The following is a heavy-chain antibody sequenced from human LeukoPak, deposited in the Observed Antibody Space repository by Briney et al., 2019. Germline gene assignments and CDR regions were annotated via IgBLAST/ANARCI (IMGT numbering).Heavy chain of an antibody. CDR3: ARVRRDLRGPDFDY. CDR2: MNPNSGNT. J-gene: IGHJ4*02. V-gene: IGHV1-8*01. CDR1: GYTFTSYD. Sequence: ASVKVSCKASGYTFTSYDINWVGQATGQGLEWMGWMNPNSGNTGYAQKFQGRVTMTRNTSISTAYMELSSLRSEDTAVYYCARVRRDLRGPDFDYWGQGTLVTVSS. D-gene: IGHD5-24*01.